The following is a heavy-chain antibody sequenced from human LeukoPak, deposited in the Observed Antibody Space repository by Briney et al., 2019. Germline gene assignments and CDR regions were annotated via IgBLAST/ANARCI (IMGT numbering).Heavy chain of an antibody. CDR2: INQDGSLR. Sequence: GGSLRLSCAASGFTFSGYWMTWVRQAPGKGLEWVANINQDGSLRYYVDSVKGRFTISRDNSKNSLYPQMNSLRAEDTAFYYCARDLRTGYTYGYPLDYWGQGTLVTVSS. CDR3: ARDLRTGYTYGYPLDY. J-gene: IGHJ4*02. V-gene: IGHV3-7*01. CDR1: GFTFSGYW. D-gene: IGHD5-18*01.